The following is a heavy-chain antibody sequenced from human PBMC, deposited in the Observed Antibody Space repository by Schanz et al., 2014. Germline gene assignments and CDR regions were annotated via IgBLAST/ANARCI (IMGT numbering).Heavy chain of an antibody. J-gene: IGHJ6*02. Sequence: EADLVESGGGLIQRGESLRLSCSASGFSFSSYSMNWVRQAPGKGLEWLSYIDGKSTTVYYADSVKGRFTVSRDNARNSLYLHMNTLGAEDTDVYYCANARRKSNCSGSRCFHYSYYGMDVWGQGTTVTVSS. CDR2: IDGKSTTV. CDR3: ANARRKSNCSGSRCFHYSYYGMDV. D-gene: IGHD2-15*01. CDR1: GFSFSSYS. V-gene: IGHV3-48*01.